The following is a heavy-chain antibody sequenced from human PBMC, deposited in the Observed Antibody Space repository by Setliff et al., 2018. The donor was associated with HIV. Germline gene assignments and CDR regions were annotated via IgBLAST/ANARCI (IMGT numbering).Heavy chain of an antibody. CDR1: GITFSDQW. Sequence: GGSLRLSCAASGITFSDQWMTWFRQPPGRVLEWVANINQDGSEKHYVDSVKGRFTVSRDNAKNSVHLQMNSLRDEDTAVYYCAKGPGFLTDFWGQGTLVTVSS. V-gene: IGHV3-7*03. CDR3: AKGPGFLTDF. J-gene: IGHJ4*02. CDR2: INQDGSEK. D-gene: IGHD3-3*01.